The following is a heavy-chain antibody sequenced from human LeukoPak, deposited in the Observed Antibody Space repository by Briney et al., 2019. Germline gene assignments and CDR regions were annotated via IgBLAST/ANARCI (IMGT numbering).Heavy chain of an antibody. Sequence: GASVKVSCKASNSTFSGMSWVRQAPGQGLEWMGWIGAYSGDTHYAQKVQDRVTLTADTSTNTAFMELRSLTSDDTAIYYCARDGTSYYGSSGYDSWGQGTLVTVTS. CDR1: NSTFSG. CDR2: IGAYSGDT. J-gene: IGHJ4*02. D-gene: IGHD3-22*01. V-gene: IGHV1-18*01. CDR3: ARDGTSYYGSSGYDS.